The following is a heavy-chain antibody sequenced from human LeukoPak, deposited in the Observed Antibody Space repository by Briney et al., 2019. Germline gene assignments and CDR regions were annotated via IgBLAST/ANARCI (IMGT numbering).Heavy chain of an antibody. CDR2: INHSGST. D-gene: IGHD3-10*01. V-gene: IGHV4-34*01. CDR1: GGSFSGYY. Sequence: PSETLSLTCAVYGGSFSGYYWSWIRQPPGKGLEWIGEINHSGSTNYNPSLKSRVTISVDTSKNQFSLKLSSVTAADTAVYYCARDRYYYGSGSISLWGQGTLVTVSS. J-gene: IGHJ4*02. CDR3: ARDRYYYGSGSISL.